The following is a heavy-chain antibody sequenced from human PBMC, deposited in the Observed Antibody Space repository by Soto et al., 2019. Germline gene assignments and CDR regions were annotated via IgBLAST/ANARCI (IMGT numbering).Heavy chain of an antibody. CDR1: GYTFPSYG. J-gene: IGHJ3*02. D-gene: IGHD3-3*01. CDR3: AREHRITIFGRGAFDI. Sequence: QVQLVQSGAEVKKPGASVKVSCKASGYTFPSYGISWVRQAPGQGLEWMGWISAYNGNTNYAQKLQGRVTMTTDTSTRTANMEMMRLRSVDTAVYYCAREHRITIFGRGAFDIWGQGKMVTVSS. CDR2: ISAYNGNT. V-gene: IGHV1-18*01.